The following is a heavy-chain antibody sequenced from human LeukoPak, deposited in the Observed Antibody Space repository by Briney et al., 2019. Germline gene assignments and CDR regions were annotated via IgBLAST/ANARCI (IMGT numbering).Heavy chain of an antibody. CDR1: GYTFTSYG. J-gene: IGHJ5*02. V-gene: IGHV1-18*01. CDR3: ARDRYCSGGSCYSFTSNGWFDP. Sequence: ASVKVSCKASGYTFTSYGISWVRQAPGQGLGWMGWISAYNGNTNYAQKLQGRVTMTTDTSTSTAYMELRSLRSDDTAVYYCARDRYCSGGSCYSFTSNGWFDPWGQGTLVTVSS. CDR2: ISAYNGNT. D-gene: IGHD2-15*01.